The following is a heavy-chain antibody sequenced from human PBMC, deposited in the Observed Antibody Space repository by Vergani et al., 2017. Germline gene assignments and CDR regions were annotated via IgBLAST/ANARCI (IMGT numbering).Heavy chain of an antibody. CDR2: INAGNGNT. CDR1: GYTFTSYA. V-gene: IGHV1-3*01. Sequence: QVQLVQSGAEVKKPGASVKVSCKASGYTFTSYAMHWVRQAPGQRLEWMGWINAGNGNTKYSQKFQGRVTITRDIAKNTLYLQVRSLRLEDTGVYHCVRDRGLCAGGRCYTEAWDYWGQGTPVTVSS. J-gene: IGHJ4*02. D-gene: IGHD2-2*02. CDR3: VRDRGLCAGGRCYTEAWDY.